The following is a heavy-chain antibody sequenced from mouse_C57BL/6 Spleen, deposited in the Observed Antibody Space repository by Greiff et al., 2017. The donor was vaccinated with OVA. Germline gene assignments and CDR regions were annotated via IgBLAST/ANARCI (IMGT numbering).Heavy chain of an antibody. D-gene: IGHD1-1*02. V-gene: IGHV1-59*01. CDR2: IDPSDSYT. J-gene: IGHJ3*01. Sequence: QVQLQQPGAELVRPGTSVKLSCKASGYTFTSYWMHWVKQRPGQGLEWIGVIDPSDSYTNYNQKFKGKATLTVDTSSSTAYMQLSSLTSEDSAVYYCAGGYGGTWFAYWGQGTLVTVSA. CDR3: AGGYGGTWFAY. CDR1: GYTFTSYW.